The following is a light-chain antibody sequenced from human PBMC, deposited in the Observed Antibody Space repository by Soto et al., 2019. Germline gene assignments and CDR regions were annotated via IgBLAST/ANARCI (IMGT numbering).Light chain of an antibody. V-gene: IGLV4-69*01. CDR3: QTWATGIVV. CDR2: LNSDGSP. J-gene: IGLJ2*01. Sequence: QLVLTQSPSASASLGASVKLTCTLSSGHSSYAIAWHQQQPEKGPRYLMKLNSDGSPSKGDGIPDRFSGSSSGAERYLTISSLQSEDEADYSCQTWATGIVVFGGGTKLTVL. CDR1: SGHSSYA.